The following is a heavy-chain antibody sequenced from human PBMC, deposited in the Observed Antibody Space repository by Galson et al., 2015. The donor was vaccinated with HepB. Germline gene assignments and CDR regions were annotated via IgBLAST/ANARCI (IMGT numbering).Heavy chain of an antibody. CDR1: GFTFSSYE. V-gene: IGHV3-48*03. J-gene: IGHJ4*02. CDR2: IHNGGSIM. Sequence: SLRLSCAASGFTFSSYEMNWVRQAPGKGLEWVSYIHNGGSIMYYADSVKGRFSISRDNHKNSLYLQMSSLRAEDTAVYHCVRDGIYCMGGWYHPYWYQGILVSVSA. CDR3: VRDGIYCMGGWYHPY. D-gene: IGHD2-15*01.